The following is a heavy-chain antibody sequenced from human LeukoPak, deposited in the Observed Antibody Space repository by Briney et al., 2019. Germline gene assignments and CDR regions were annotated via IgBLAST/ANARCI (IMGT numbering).Heavy chain of an antibody. Sequence: SETLSLTCTVSGYSISSGYYWGWIQQPPGKGLELIASIYHSGSTYYNPSLKSRVTISVDTSKDQFSLKLSSVTAADTAVYYCARDPDYGDPDDAFDIWGQGTMVTVSS. CDR2: IYHSGST. D-gene: IGHD4-17*01. V-gene: IGHV4-38-2*02. CDR3: ARDPDYGDPDDAFDI. CDR1: GYSISSGYY. J-gene: IGHJ3*02.